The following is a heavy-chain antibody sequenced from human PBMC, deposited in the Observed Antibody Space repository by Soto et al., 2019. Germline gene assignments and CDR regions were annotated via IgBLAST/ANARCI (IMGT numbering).Heavy chain of an antibody. D-gene: IGHD2-15*01. J-gene: IGHJ2*01. CDR3: ARDLHSGGKYWYFDI. CDR2: INSFSGDT. V-gene: IGHV1-18*01. Sequence: QVQLVQSGAEVKKPGASVKVSCKASGYTFTHYGITWVRQAPGQGLEWMGWINSFSGDTNYPQKPQGRLTKTTDTSTNHVYMELRNLRSGDTAVYFCARDLHSGGKYWYFDIWGRGTLVTVSS. CDR1: GYTFTHYG.